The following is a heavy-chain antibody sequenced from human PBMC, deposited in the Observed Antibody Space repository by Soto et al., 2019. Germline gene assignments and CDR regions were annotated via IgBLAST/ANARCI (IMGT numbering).Heavy chain of an antibody. CDR2: TYYRSKWYN. Sequence: SQPLSLPCGISGDSVSSNSSAWNFIRQSPSRGLEWLGRTYYRSKWYNDYAVSVKSRITINPDTSKNQFSLQLNSVTPEDTAVYYCARDRVATSDYGMDVWGQGTTVTVSS. CDR1: GDSVSSNSSA. J-gene: IGHJ6*02. V-gene: IGHV6-1*01. CDR3: ARDRVATSDYGMDV. D-gene: IGHD5-12*01.